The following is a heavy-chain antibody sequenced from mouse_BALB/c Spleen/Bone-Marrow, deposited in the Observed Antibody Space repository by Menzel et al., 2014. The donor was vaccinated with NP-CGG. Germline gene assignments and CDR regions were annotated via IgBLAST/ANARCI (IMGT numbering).Heavy chain of an antibody. Sequence: VQLQQSGAELVKPGAPVKLSCKASGYTFTDYWMNWVKQRPGRGLERIGRIDPSDSETHHNQKFKDKATLTVDKSSTTAYIQLSNLTSEDSAVYYCARTAYWGQGTLVTASA. CDR3: ARTAY. V-gene: IGHV1-69*02. CDR1: GYTFTDYW. CDR2: IDPSDSET. J-gene: IGHJ3*01.